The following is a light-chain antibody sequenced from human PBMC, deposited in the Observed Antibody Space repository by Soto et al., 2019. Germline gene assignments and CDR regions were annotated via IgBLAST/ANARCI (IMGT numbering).Light chain of an antibody. CDR1: QSVSSSY. J-gene: IGKJ1*01. CDR2: GAS. V-gene: IGKV3-20*01. CDR3: QQLGSSLWT. Sequence: EMVLTQSPGTLSLSPGERASLSCRASQSVSSSYLAWYQQKPGQAPRLLIYGASNRATGIPDRFSGSGSGTDFTLTITRLEPEDFAVYYCQQLGSSLWTFGQGTKVDIK.